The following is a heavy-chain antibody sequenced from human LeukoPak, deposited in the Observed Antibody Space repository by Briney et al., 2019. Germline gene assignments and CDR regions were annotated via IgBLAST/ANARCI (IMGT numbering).Heavy chain of an antibody. CDR1: GFTFSSYG. Sequence: GGSLRLSCAASGFTFSSYGMHWVRQAPGKGLEWAAFIRYDGSNKYYADSVKGRFTISRDNSKNTLYLQMNSLRAEYTAVYYCAKDREQWREYYFDYWGQGTLVTVSS. V-gene: IGHV3-30*02. CDR2: IRYDGSNK. J-gene: IGHJ4*02. D-gene: IGHD6-19*01. CDR3: AKDREQWREYYFDY.